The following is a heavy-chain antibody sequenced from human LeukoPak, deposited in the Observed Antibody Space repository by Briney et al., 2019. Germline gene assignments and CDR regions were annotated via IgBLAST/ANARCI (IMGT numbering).Heavy chain of an antibody. Sequence: GGSLRLSCAASGFTFSSYWMSWVRQAPGKGLEWVASIKQDGSEKYYVDSVKGRFTISRDDAKNSLYLQMNSLRAEDTAVYYCASPGGDGYHPDYWGQGTLVTVSS. CDR1: GFTFSSYW. D-gene: IGHD5-24*01. J-gene: IGHJ4*02. CDR3: ASPGGDGYHPDY. V-gene: IGHV3-7*02. CDR2: IKQDGSEK.